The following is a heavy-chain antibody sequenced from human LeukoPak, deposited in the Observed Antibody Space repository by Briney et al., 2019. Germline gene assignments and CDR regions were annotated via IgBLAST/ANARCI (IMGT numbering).Heavy chain of an antibody. CDR3: ARDGDGYNYGFGY. V-gene: IGHV4-59*01. CDR2: IYYSGST. CDR1: GGSISSYY. Sequence: SETLSLTCTVSGGSISSYYWSWIRQPPGKGLEWIGYIYYSGSTNYNPSLKSRATISVDTSKNQFSLKLSSVTAADTAVYYCARDGDGYNYGFGYWGQGTLVTVSS. J-gene: IGHJ4*02. D-gene: IGHD5-24*01.